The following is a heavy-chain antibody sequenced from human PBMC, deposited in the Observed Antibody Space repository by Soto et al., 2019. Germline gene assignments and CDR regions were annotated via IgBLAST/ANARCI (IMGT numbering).Heavy chain of an antibody. V-gene: IGHV1-69*13. Sequence: SVKVSCKASGGTFSSYAISWVRQAPGQGLEWMGGIIPIFGTANYAQKFQGRVTITADESTSTAYMELSSLRSEDTAAYYCARHNCSGGSCYDTGYYYGMDVWGQGTTVTV. CDR2: IIPIFGTA. CDR3: ARHNCSGGSCYDTGYYYGMDV. D-gene: IGHD2-15*01. J-gene: IGHJ6*02. CDR1: GGTFSSYA.